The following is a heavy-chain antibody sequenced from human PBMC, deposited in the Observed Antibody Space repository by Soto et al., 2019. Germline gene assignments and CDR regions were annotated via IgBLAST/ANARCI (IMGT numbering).Heavy chain of an antibody. V-gene: IGHV4-4*02. CDR2: INHRGSA. CDR3: ARYNAASGTYYFDF. Sequence: PSETLSLTSAVSGASVSMTYWCSWVRQPPGKGPEWIGEINHRGSANYNPSLKSRVTISVDISKSQFSLRLTSVTAADTAVYYCARYNAASGTYYFDFWGQGALVT. CDR1: GASVSMTYW. D-gene: IGHD6-13*01. J-gene: IGHJ4*02.